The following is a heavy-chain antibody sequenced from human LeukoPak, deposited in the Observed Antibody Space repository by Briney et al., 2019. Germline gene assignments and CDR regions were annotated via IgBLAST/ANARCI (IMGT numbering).Heavy chain of an antibody. V-gene: IGHV1-69*05. CDR3: ARDQIAVAGNFDY. Sequence: SVKVSRKSSGGTFSIYAISWVRHAPAQGLEWMGRIIPIFGTANYAQTFQGRVTITTDESTSTAYMELSSLRSEDAAVYYCARDQIAVAGNFDYWGQGTLVTVSS. D-gene: IGHD6-19*01. J-gene: IGHJ4*02. CDR2: IIPIFGTA. CDR1: GGTFSIYA.